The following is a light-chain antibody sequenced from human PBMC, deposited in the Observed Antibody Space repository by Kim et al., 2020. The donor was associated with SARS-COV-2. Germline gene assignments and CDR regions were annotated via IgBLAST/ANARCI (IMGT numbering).Light chain of an antibody. Sequence: PGERATLSCRASQSVSSRYLAWYQQKPGQAPRLLIYGASSRATGIPDRFSGSGSGTDFTLTISRLEPEDFAVYYCQQYGSSHPLTFGQGTKVDIK. CDR3: QQYGSSHPLT. J-gene: IGKJ1*01. V-gene: IGKV3-20*01. CDR1: QSVSSRY. CDR2: GAS.